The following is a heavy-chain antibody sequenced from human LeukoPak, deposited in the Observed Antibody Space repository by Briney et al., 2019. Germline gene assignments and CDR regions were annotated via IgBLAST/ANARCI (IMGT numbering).Heavy chain of an antibody. Sequence: SETLSLTCAVYGGSFSGSYWSWIRQPPGKGLEWIGEINHSGSTNYNSSLKSRVTISVDTSKNQFSLKLSSVTAADTAVYYCAREFVPAAIVVNWFDPWGQGTLVTVSS. J-gene: IGHJ5*02. CDR1: GGSFSGSY. V-gene: IGHV4-34*01. D-gene: IGHD2-2*02. CDR2: INHSGST. CDR3: AREFVPAAIVVNWFDP.